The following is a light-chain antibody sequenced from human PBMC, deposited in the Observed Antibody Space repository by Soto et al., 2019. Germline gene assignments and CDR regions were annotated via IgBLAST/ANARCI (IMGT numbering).Light chain of an antibody. CDR2: EVT. J-gene: IGLJ1*01. Sequence: HSVLNQAAYGCRSPGKAIPISSSGTTSDVGIVSWYQHHPGKAPKLMIHEVTKRPSGVSDRFSGSKSGNSASLTISGLQAEDEADYFCCSFGGSGYVFGTGTKVTVL. V-gene: IGLV2-23*02. CDR3: CSFGGSGYV. CDR1: TSDVGI.